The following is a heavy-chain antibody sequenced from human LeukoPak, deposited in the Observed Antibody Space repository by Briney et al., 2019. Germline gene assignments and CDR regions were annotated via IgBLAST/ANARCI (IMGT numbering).Heavy chain of an antibody. CDR1: GYTFTNYG. D-gene: IGHD1-26*01. V-gene: IGHV1-18*01. CDR2: ISTYNGYT. J-gene: IGHJ4*02. Sequence: ASVKVSCKASGYTFTNYGITWVRQAPGQGLEWMGWISTYNGYTNYAQKFQGRVTMTTDTSTSTVYMELRSLRSDDTAVYYCARDPPGAGSPRWGQGTLVTVSS. CDR3: ARDPPGAGSPR.